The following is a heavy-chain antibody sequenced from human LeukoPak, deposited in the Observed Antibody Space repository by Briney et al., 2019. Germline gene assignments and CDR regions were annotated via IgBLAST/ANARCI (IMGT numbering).Heavy chain of an antibody. CDR1: GYTFTGYY. V-gene: IGHV1-69*04. Sequence: SVKVSCKASGYTFTGYYMHWVRQAPGQGLEWMGRIIPILGIANYAQKFQGRVTITADKSTSTAYMELSSLRSEDTAVYYCARDSGSYYEVDYWGQGTLVTVSS. D-gene: IGHD1-26*01. CDR2: IIPILGIA. CDR3: ARDSGSYYEVDY. J-gene: IGHJ4*02.